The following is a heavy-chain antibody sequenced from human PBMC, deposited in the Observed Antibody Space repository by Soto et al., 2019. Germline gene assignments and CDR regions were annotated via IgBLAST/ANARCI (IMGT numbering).Heavy chain of an antibody. CDR3: ARAGATGFFDY. Sequence: QVQLVESGGGVVQPGRSLRLSCAASGFTFSSYGMHWVRQAPGKGLEWVAVIWYDGSNKYYADSVKGRFTISRDNSKNTLYLQMNSLRAEDTAVYYCARAGATGFFDYWGQGTLVTVSS. CDR1: GFTFSSYG. J-gene: IGHJ4*02. D-gene: IGHD1-26*01. CDR2: IWYDGSNK. V-gene: IGHV3-33*01.